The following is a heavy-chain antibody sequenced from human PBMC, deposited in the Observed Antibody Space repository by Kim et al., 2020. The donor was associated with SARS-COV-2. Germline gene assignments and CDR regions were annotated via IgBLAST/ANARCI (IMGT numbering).Heavy chain of an antibody. CDR1: GYTFTGYY. V-gene: IGHV1-2*02. J-gene: IGHJ6*04. CDR2: INPNSGGT. CDR3: ARVSVLYNWNYDNYYYSGMDV. D-gene: IGHD1-7*01. Sequence: ASVKVSCKASGYTFTGYYMHWVRQAPGQGLEWMGWINPNSGGTNYAQKFQGRVTMTRDTSISTAYMELSRLRSDDTPVYYCARVSVLYNWNYDNYYYSGMDVWGEGTTVTVSS.